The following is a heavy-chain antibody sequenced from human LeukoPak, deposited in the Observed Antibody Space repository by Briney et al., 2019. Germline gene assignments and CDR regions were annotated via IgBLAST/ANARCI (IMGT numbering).Heavy chain of an antibody. CDR2: ISGSGST. D-gene: IGHD5-18*01. Sequence: GGSLRLSCAASGFTFSHYAMTWVRQAPGKGLEWVSSISGSGSTYTADSVKGRFTISRDNSKNTLYLQLSSLRAEDTAVYFCAKDLKTAMVTRYYGMDVWGQGTTVTVSS. J-gene: IGHJ6*02. CDR3: AKDLKTAMVTRYYGMDV. CDR1: GFTFSHYA. V-gene: IGHV3-23*01.